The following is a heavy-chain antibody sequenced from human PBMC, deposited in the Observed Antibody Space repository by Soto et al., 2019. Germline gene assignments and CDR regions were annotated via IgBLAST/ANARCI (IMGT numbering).Heavy chain of an antibody. J-gene: IGHJ6*02. Sequence: ASVKVSCKASGYTFTSYGISWVRQAPGQGLEWMGRISAYNGNTNYAQKLQGRVTMTTDTSTSTAYMELRSLRSDDTAVYYCAREGIAVAGTYYYYGMDVWGQGTTVTVSS. V-gene: IGHV1-18*01. D-gene: IGHD6-19*01. CDR1: GYTFTSYG. CDR2: ISAYNGNT. CDR3: AREGIAVAGTYYYYGMDV.